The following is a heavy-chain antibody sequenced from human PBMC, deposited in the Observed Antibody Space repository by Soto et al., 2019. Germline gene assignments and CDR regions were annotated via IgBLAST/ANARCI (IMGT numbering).Heavy chain of an antibody. CDR3: AGWDYYSSTFRPSRDY. CDR1: GGSISSSSYY. D-gene: IGHD3-10*01. J-gene: IGHJ4*02. Sequence: TSETLSLTCTVTGGSISSSSYYWGWIRQPPGKGLEWIGTIYYSGTTYYNPSLKSRVTIFEDTSKNQFSLKLNSVTAADTAVYYCAGWDYYSSTFRPSRDYWGQGTLVTVSS. V-gene: IGHV4-39*01. CDR2: IYYSGTT.